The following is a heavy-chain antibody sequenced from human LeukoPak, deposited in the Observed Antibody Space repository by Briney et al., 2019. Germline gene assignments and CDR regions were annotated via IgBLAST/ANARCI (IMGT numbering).Heavy chain of an antibody. V-gene: IGHV6-1*01. CDR3: ARGSDSVGATVAFDV. Sequence: SQTLSLTCALSGDSVSSKSAAWNWIRQSPSRGLEWLGRTYYRSNWNNDYAVSVKSRITINPDTSKNQFSLQLNSVTPEDTALYYCARGSDSVGATVAFDVWGQGTMVTVSS. CDR2: TYYRSNWNN. CDR1: GDSVSSKSAA. J-gene: IGHJ3*01. D-gene: IGHD1-26*01.